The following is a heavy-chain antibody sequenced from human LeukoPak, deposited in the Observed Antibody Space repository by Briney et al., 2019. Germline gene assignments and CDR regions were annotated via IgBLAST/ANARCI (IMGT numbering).Heavy chain of an antibody. J-gene: IGHJ5*02. D-gene: IGHD2-2*01. Sequence: SETLSLTCTVSGGSISSSSYYRGWIRQPPGKGLEWIGSIYYSGSTYYNPSLKSRVTISVDTSKNQFSLKLSSVTAADTAVYYCARGVKWPESPYCSSTSCRYNWFDPWGQGTLVTVSS. CDR2: IYYSGST. V-gene: IGHV4-39*01. CDR3: ARGVKWPESPYCSSTSCRYNWFDP. CDR1: GGSISSSSYY.